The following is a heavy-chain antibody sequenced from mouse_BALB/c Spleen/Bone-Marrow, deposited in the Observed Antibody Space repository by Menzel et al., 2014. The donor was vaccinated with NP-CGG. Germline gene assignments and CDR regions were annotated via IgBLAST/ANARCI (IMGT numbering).Heavy chain of an antibody. CDR3: AKTARDYGMDY. CDR2: IWGDGST. J-gene: IGHJ4*01. CDR1: GFSLTSYG. Sequence: QVLLQQPGPGLVAPSQSLSITCTVSGFSLTSYGVSWVRQPPGKGLEWLGVIWGDGSTNYHSARISRLSISKDISKSQVFLKLNSLQTDDSATYYCAKTARDYGMDYWGQGTSVTVSS. D-gene: IGHD3-2*01. V-gene: IGHV2-3*01.